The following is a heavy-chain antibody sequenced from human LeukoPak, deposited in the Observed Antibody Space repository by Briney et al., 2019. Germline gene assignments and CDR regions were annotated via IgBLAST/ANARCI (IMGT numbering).Heavy chain of an antibody. CDR2: IIPILGIA. J-gene: IGHJ1*01. D-gene: IGHD5-18*01. CDR3: ARDTAMGYFQH. Sequence: GASVKVSCKASGGTFSSYAISWVRQAPGQGLEWMGRIIPILGIANYAQKFQGRVTMTRDTSTSTVYMELSSLRSEDTAVYYCARDTAMGYFQHWGQGTLVTVSS. CDR1: GGTFSSYA. V-gene: IGHV1-69*04.